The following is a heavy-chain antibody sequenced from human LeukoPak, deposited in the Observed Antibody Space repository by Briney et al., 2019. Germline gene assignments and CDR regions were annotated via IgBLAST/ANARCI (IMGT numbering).Heavy chain of an antibody. CDR2: IYYSGST. CDR1: GGSISSSSYY. Sequence: PSETLSLTCTVSGGSISSSSYYWGWIRQPPGKGLEWIGSIYYSGSTYYNPSLKSRVTISVDTSKNQFSLKLSSVTAVDTAVYYCARRYCSSTSCYTYNWFDPWGQGTLVTVSS. J-gene: IGHJ5*02. D-gene: IGHD2-2*02. CDR3: ARRYCSSTSCYTYNWFDP. V-gene: IGHV4-39*01.